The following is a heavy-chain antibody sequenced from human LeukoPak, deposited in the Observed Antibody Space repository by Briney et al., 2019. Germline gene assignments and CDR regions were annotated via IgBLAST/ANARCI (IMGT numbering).Heavy chain of an antibody. J-gene: IGHJ5*02. CDR2: MDTSGHT. CDR1: GGSISGYY. CDR3: ARHWSHSVAQFGRSYWFDP. D-gene: IGHD2-15*01. Sequence: SETLSLTRIVSGGSISGYYWSWIRQPAGKGPEWIGHMDTSGHTNYNSSLMSRVTMSVDTSKNQFSLRLTSVTAADTAVNYCARHWSHSVAQFGRSYWFDPWGQGTLVTVSS. V-gene: IGHV4-4*07.